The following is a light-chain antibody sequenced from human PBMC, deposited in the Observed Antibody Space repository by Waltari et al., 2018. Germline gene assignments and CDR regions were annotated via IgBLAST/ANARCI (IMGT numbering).Light chain of an antibody. CDR2: SNN. Sequence: QSVLTQPPSASGTPGQRVTISCSGSSPTIGSNTVNRYQQLPGTAPKLLIYSNNQRPSGGPDRFSGSKSGTSASLAISGLQSEDEADYYCAAWDDSLNGPVFGGGTKLTVL. CDR1: SPTIGSNT. J-gene: IGLJ2*01. V-gene: IGLV1-44*01. CDR3: AAWDDSLNGPV.